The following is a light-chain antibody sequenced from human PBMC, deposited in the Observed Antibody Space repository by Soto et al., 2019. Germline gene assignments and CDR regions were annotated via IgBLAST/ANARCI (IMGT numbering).Light chain of an antibody. CDR2: DVS. J-gene: IGKJ2*01. Sequence: EIVLTQSPGTLSLSPGERATLSCRASQRVRSSFFAWYQQKPGQAPRLLIYDVSVRATGIPDRFSGSGYGTDFTLTINRLEHEDVAVYYCQQYENSVMYTFGQGTKLEIK. V-gene: IGKV3-20*01. CDR3: QQYENSVMYT. CDR1: QRVRSSF.